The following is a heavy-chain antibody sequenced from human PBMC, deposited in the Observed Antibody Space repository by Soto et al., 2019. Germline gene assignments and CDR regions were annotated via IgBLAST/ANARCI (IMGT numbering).Heavy chain of an antibody. J-gene: IGHJ4*02. V-gene: IGHV4-61*01. CDR3: ARGDKLPYYFDX. D-gene: IGHD2-15*01. CDR2: IYYSGST. CDR1: GGSVSSVSYY. Sequence: DTLSLTFTVSGGSVSSVSYYWSWIRQPPGKGLELIGYIYYSGSTNYNPSLKSRVTISVDTSKNQFSLKLSSVTAADTAVYYCARGDKLPYYFDXWGQVTLVTISX.